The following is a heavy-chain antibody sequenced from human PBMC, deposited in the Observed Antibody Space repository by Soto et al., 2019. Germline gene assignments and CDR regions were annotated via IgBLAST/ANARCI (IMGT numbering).Heavy chain of an antibody. V-gene: IGHV1-18*01. Sequence: ASVTVSCKASGYTFTSYGISWVRQAPGQGLEWMGWISAYNGNTNYAQKLQGRVTMTTDTSTSTAYMELRSLRSDGTAVYYCARDSMGYYYDSSGFLASTWGQGTLVTVSS. D-gene: IGHD3-22*01. CDR2: ISAYNGNT. CDR1: GYTFTSYG. J-gene: IGHJ5*02. CDR3: ARDSMGYYYDSSGFLAST.